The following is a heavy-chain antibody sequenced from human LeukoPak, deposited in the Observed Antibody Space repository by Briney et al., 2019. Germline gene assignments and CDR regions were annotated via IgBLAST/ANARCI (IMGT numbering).Heavy chain of an antibody. CDR1: GYTFTGYY. J-gene: IGHJ4*02. CDR3: ARGDGGYYMYYFDY. CDR2: INPNSGGT. Sequence: ASVKVSCKASGYTFTGYYMHWVRQAPGQGLEWMGWINPNSGGTNYAQKFQGRVTMTRDTSISTAYMELSRLRSDDTAAYYCARGDGGYYMYYFDYWGQGTLVTVSS. D-gene: IGHD3-10*01. V-gene: IGHV1-2*02.